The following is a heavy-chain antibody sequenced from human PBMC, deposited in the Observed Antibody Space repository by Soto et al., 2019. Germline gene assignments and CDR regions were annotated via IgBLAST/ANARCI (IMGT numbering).Heavy chain of an antibody. Sequence: QVQLQESGPGLVKPSQTLSLTCTVSGGSISSGDYYWSWIRQHPGKGLEWIGYIYYSGSTYYNPSLKIRVTLSVDTSKNQFSLKLRSVTAADTAVYYCARVSGTYGDYVWFDPWGQGTLVTVSS. D-gene: IGHD4-17*01. CDR3: ARVSGTYGDYVWFDP. CDR1: GGSISSGDYY. CDR2: IYYSGST. V-gene: IGHV4-31*03. J-gene: IGHJ5*02.